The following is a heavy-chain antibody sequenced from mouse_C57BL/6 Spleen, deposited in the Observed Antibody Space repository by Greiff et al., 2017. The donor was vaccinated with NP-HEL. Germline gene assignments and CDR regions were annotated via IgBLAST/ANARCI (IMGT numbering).Heavy chain of an antibody. CDR3: ARAPLYYFDY. CDR1: GYSITSGYY. CDR2: ISYDGSN. V-gene: IGHV3-6*01. Sequence: EVQLVESGPGLVKPSQSLSLTCSVTGYSITSGYYWNWIRKFPGNKLEWMGYISYDGSNNYNPSLKNRISITRDTSKNQFFLKLNSVTTEDTATYYCARAPLYYFDYWGKGTTLTVSS. J-gene: IGHJ2*01.